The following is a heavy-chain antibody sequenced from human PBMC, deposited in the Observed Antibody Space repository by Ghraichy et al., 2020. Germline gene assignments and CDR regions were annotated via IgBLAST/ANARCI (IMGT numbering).Heavy chain of an antibody. CDR1: GFTLSTYS. CDR3: ARGSRVVRFYYYDGMDV. V-gene: IGHV3-48*02. Sequence: GGSLRLSCVGSGFTLSTYSMNWVRQAPGKGLEWVSYITSSSRTKSYADSVKGRFTISRDNAQNSLYLQMNNLRDEDTAIYYCARGSRVVRFYYYDGMDVWGQGTTGTVSS. CDR2: ITSSSRTK. J-gene: IGHJ6*02. D-gene: IGHD4-23*01.